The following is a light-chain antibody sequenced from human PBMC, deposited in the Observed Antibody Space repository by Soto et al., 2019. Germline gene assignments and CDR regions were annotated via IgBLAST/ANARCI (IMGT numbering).Light chain of an antibody. CDR3: QKSYSTLSIT. Sequence: DIQMTQSPSTLSASVGDRVTITCRASYSISSWLAWYQQRPGRAPKLLIYDASSLETGVPSRFSGSGSGTEFNLTISSLQNEDFATYYSQKSYSTLSITFGQATKVDIK. CDR2: DAS. V-gene: IGKV1-5*01. CDR1: YSISSW. J-gene: IGKJ3*01.